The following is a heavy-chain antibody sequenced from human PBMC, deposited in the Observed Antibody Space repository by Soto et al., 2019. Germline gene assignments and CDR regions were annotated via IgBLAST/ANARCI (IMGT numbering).Heavy chain of an antibody. J-gene: IGHJ1*01. CDR2: ISGSGGST. D-gene: IGHD6-13*01. Sequence: GGSLRLSCAASGFTFSSYAMSWVRQAPGKGLEWVSAISGSGGSTYYADSVKGRFTISRDNSKNTLYLQMNSLRAEDTAVYYCARDSGSSSWPEYFQHWGQGTLVTVSS. CDR1: GFTFSSYA. CDR3: ARDSGSSSWPEYFQH. V-gene: IGHV3-23*01.